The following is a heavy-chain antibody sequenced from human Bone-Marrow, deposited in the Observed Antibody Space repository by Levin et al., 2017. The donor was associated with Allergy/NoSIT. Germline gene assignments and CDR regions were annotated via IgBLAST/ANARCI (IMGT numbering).Heavy chain of an antibody. V-gene: IGHV3-74*01. Sequence: AGGSLRLSCAASGLTISSYWMHWVRQAPGKGLVWVSRINSGGSSTNYADSVKGRFTISRDNAKNTLYLQMNSLRAEDTAVYYCAREIQWDYSFDHWGQGTLVTVSS. CDR2: INSGGSST. J-gene: IGHJ4*02. D-gene: IGHD1-26*01. CDR1: GLTISSYW. CDR3: AREIQWDYSFDH.